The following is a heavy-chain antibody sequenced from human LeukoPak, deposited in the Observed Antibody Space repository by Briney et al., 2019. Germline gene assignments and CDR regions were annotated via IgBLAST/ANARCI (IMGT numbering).Heavy chain of an antibody. CDR2: IDQRGSDK. CDR1: GFSFSSYW. J-gene: IGHJ4*02. Sequence: GGSLRLSCAASGFSFSSYWMTWVRQAPGKGLEWVARIDQRGSDKHYVVSVKGRFTVSRDNAKNSLYLQMNSLRAEDTAVYYCARGRGVGATALDYWGQGTLVTVSS. CDR3: ARGRGVGATALDY. V-gene: IGHV3-7*04. D-gene: IGHD1-26*01.